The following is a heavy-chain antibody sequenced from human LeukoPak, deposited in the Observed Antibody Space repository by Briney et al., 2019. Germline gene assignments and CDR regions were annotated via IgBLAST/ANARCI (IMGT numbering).Heavy chain of an antibody. J-gene: IGHJ6*02. Sequence: GGSLRLSCAASGFTFSSYSMNWVRQAPGKGLEWVSSISSSGSYIYYADSVKGRFTISRDNAKNSLYLQMNSLRAEDTAVYYCAREAYCGGDCELSEQNYYYYGMDVWGQGTTVTVSS. CDR1: GFTFSSYS. V-gene: IGHV3-21*01. CDR2: ISSSGSYI. CDR3: AREAYCGGDCELSEQNYYYYGMDV. D-gene: IGHD2-21*02.